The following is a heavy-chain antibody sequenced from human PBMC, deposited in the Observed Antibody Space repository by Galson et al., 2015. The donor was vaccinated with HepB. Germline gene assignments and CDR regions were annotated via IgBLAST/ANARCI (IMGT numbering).Heavy chain of an antibody. CDR1: GGTFNNYA. V-gene: IGHV1-69*06. Sequence: SVKVSCKASGGTFNNYAISWVRQAPGQGLEWMGGIIPIFDTVNYAERFQGRVTITADKSTSTAYMELSSLRSEDTAVYYCARDGGSASGSFEITYWGQGTLVTVSS. CDR2: IIPIFDTV. CDR3: ARDGGSASGSFEITY. D-gene: IGHD3-10*01. J-gene: IGHJ4*02.